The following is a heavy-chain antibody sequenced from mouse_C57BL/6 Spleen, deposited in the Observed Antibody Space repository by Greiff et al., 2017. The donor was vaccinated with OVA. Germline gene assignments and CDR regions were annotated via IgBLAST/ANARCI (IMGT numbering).Heavy chain of an antibody. CDR2: IYPGDGDT. Sequence: QVQLQQSGAELVKPGASVKISCKASGYAFSSYWMNWVKQRPGKGLEWIGQIYPGDGDTNYNGKFKGKATLTADKSSSTAYMQLSSLTSEDSAVYFCARSPLITTVDFDYWGQGTTLTVSS. D-gene: IGHD1-1*01. V-gene: IGHV1-80*01. CDR3: ARSPLITTVDFDY. CDR1: GYAFSSYW. J-gene: IGHJ2*01.